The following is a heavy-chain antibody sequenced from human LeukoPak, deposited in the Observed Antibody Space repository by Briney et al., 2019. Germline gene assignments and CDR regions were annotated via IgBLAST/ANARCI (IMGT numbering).Heavy chain of an antibody. Sequence: SVKVSCKASGGTFSSYAISWVRQAPGQGLEWMGGIIPIFGTANYAQKFQGRVTITADESTSTAYMELSSLRSEDTAVYYCARVANPSVDPWSSGGWFDPWGQGTLVTVSS. CDR1: GGTFSSYA. CDR2: IIPIFGTA. D-gene: IGHD1-26*01. V-gene: IGHV1-69*13. J-gene: IGHJ5*02. CDR3: ARVANPSVDPWSSGGWFDP.